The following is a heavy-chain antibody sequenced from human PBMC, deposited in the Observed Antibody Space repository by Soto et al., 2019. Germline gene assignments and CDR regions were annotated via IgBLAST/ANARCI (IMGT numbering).Heavy chain of an antibody. CDR1: GYTFTSYG. D-gene: IGHD3-9*01. J-gene: IGHJ4*02. Sequence: ASVKVSCKASGYTFTSYGISWVRQAPGQGLEWMGWISAYNGNTNYAQKLQGRVTMTTDTSTSTAYMELRSLRSDDTAVYYCARVGRYLDWLHISASEDYFDYWGQGTLVTVSS. V-gene: IGHV1-18*01. CDR2: ISAYNGNT. CDR3: ARVGRYLDWLHISASEDYFDY.